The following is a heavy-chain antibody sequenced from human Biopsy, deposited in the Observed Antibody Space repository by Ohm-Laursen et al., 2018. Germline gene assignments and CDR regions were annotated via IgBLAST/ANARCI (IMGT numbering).Heavy chain of an antibody. CDR2: INRDESST. Sequence: GSLRLSCAASGFTFSTYWMHWVRQAPGKGLVWVSRINRDESSTSYADFVKGRFTISRDNAKNSLYLHMNSLRTEDSAFYYCARDTGTMVRGVLYQWGQGTQVTVSS. J-gene: IGHJ4*02. V-gene: IGHV3-74*01. D-gene: IGHD3-10*01. CDR1: GFTFSTYW. CDR3: ARDTGTMVRGVLYQ.